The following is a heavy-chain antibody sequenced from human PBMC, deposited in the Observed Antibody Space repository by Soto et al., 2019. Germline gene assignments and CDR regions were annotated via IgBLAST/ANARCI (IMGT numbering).Heavy chain of an antibody. V-gene: IGHV4-39*01. CDR3: ARLTALAGTFDY. CDR2: IYYSGST. CDR1: GDSISSGTSY. D-gene: IGHD6-19*01. J-gene: IGHJ4*02. Sequence: SETLSLTCTVSGDSISSGTSYWGWIRQTPGKGLEWIGTIYYSGSTYYNLSLKSRVTISVDTSRNQFSLKLTSLTAADTSVYYCARLTALAGTFDYWGQGTQVTVSS.